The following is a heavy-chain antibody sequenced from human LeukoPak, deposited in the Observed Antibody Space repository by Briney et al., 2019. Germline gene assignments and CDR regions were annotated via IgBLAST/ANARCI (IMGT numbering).Heavy chain of an antibody. CDR1: GFTFSSYT. Sequence: QTGGSLSLSCAASGFTFSSYTMSWVRQAPGKGLEWVSTITTSDGNTYYADSVKGRFTVSRDNSKNTLSLQMNSLRAEDTAVYYCAKDGGLWVSAHWGDSWGRGTLVTVSS. D-gene: IGHD7-27*01. CDR3: AKDGGLWVSAHWGDS. J-gene: IGHJ4*02. V-gene: IGHV3-23*01. CDR2: ITTSDGNT.